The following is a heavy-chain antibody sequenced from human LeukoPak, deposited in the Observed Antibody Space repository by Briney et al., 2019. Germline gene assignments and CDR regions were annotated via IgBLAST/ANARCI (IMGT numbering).Heavy chain of an antibody. CDR2: INHGGST. J-gene: IGHJ5*02. D-gene: IGHD3-22*01. CDR3: ARGRGIRSGYYYGVRFDP. V-gene: IGHV4-34*01. CDR1: GGSFSGYY. Sequence: SETLSLTCAVYGGSFSGYYWSWIRQPPGKGLEWIGEINHGGSTNYNSSLKSRVTISVDMSKNHFSLKLRSVTAADTAVYYCARGRGIRSGYYYGVRFDPWGQGTLVTVSS.